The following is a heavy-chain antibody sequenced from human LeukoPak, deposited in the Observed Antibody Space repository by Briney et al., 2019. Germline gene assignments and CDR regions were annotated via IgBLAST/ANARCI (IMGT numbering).Heavy chain of an antibody. CDR1: GYTFTGYY. CDR2: INPNSGGT. J-gene: IGHJ4*02. Sequence: GASVKVSCKASGYTFTGYYMHWVRQAPGQGLEWMGWINPNSGGTNYAQKFQGRVTMTRDTSISTAYMELSRLRSDDTAVYYCARVPAAGTKHFDYWGQGTLVTVSS. D-gene: IGHD6-13*01. CDR3: ARVPAAGTKHFDY. V-gene: IGHV1-2*02.